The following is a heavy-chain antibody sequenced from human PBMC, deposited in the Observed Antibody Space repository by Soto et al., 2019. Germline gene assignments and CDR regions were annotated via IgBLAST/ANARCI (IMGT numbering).Heavy chain of an antibody. V-gene: IGHV2-70*01. CDR2: IDWDDDK. CDR1: GFSLIPSGMC. Sequence: SGPTLVNPTQTLTLTCSFSGFSLIPSGMCVSWIRQPPGNALEWLALIDWDDDKFYSTSLKTRLTISKDTSKNQVVPIMTNMTPVDKATYYCARFTYYSDSSGPNGDGCDIWGQGTMVTVSS. J-gene: IGHJ3*02. D-gene: IGHD3-22*01. CDR3: ARFTYYSDSSGPNGDGCDI.